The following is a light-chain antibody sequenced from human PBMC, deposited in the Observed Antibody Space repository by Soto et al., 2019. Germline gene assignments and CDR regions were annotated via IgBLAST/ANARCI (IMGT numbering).Light chain of an antibody. V-gene: IGKV3-15*01. CDR1: HSVRSD. CDR3: QQCNNWPRT. CDR2: GAS. Sequence: EIVMTQSPATLSVSPGERATLSCRASHSVRSDLAWYQQKPGQAPRLLIYGASTRATGIPARFSGSGSGTEFTLTISSLQSEDFAFYYCQQCNNWPRTFGQGTKVDIK. J-gene: IGKJ1*01.